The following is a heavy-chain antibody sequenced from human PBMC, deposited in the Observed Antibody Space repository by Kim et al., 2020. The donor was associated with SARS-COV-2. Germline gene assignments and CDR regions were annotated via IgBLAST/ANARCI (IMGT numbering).Heavy chain of an antibody. D-gene: IGHD6-13*01. Sequence: GGSLRLSCAASGFTFSSYAMSWVRQAPGKGLEWVSVITTSGDSTYYADSVKGRFTISRDNSKNTLYLQMNSLRAEDTAVYYCAKDRSGSRWPLDWFDPWGQGTLVTVSS. J-gene: IGHJ5*02. V-gene: IGHV3-23*01. CDR1: GFTFSSYA. CDR3: AKDRSGSRWPLDWFDP. CDR2: ITTSGDST.